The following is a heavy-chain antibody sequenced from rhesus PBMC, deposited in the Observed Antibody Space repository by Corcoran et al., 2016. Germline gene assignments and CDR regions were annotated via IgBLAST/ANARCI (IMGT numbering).Heavy chain of an antibody. CDR3: AREDCTGSGCYAIYGLDS. CDR2: IYGSSGST. V-gene: IGHV4-160*01. D-gene: IGHD2-21*01. J-gene: IGHJ6*01. Sequence: QVQLQESGPGLVKPSETLSLTCAVSGGSISSNYWSWIRQPPGKGLEWIGYIYGSSGSTYYNPSLKGRVTISTDSSKNQFSLKLSSVTAADTAVYYCAREDCTGSGCYAIYGLDSWGQGVVVTVSS. CDR1: GGSISSNY.